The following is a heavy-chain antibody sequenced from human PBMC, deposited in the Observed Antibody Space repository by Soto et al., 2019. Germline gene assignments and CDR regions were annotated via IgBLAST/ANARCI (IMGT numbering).Heavy chain of an antibody. D-gene: IGHD3-22*01. CDR3: ARDPQWYDSSAGEVAFDI. Sequence: EVQLVESGGGLVKPGGSLRLSCAASGFTFSSYSMNWVRQAPGKGLEWVSSISSSSSYIYYACSVKGRFTISRDNAKNSLYLQMNSLRDEDTAVYYCARDPQWYDSSAGEVAFDIWGQGTMVTVSS. CDR1: GFTFSSYS. CDR2: ISSSSSYI. V-gene: IGHV3-21*01. J-gene: IGHJ3*02.